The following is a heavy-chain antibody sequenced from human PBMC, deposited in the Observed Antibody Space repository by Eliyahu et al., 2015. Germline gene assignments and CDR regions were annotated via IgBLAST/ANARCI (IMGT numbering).Heavy chain of an antibody. CDR1: EFPFIXYV. D-gene: IGHD3-10*01. J-gene: IGHJ3*02. Sequence: QVQLVESGGGVVQPGRSXRXSCXASEFPFIXYVLPGVRQAPGKGLEWVAMIWYDGSDKYFADSVKGRFTISRDNSKNILSLQMNSLRAEDTAVYYCARGKGVLAFDIWGQGTMVTVSS. CDR2: IWYDGSDK. CDR3: ARGKGVLAFDI. V-gene: IGHV3-33*01.